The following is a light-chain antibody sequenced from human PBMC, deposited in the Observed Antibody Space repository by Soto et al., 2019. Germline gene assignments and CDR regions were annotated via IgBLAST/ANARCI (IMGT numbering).Light chain of an antibody. Sequence: EIVLTQSPGTLSLSPGERATPSCRASQSISSNYLTWYQQKPGQAPRLLIFAASTMATGIPDRFSGSGSGTDFTLTVTRLEPEDFAVYYCQQYVASPWTFGRGTKVDIK. CDR2: AAS. CDR1: QSISSNY. V-gene: IGKV3-20*01. J-gene: IGKJ1*01. CDR3: QQYVASPWT.